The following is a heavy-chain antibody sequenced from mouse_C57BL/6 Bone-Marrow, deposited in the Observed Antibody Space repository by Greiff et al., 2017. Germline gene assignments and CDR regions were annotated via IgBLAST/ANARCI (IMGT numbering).Heavy chain of an antibody. CDR3: ARHDYSWFAY. J-gene: IGHJ3*01. D-gene: IGHD2-4*01. CDR1: GFTFSSYG. V-gene: IGHV5-6*01. CDR2: ISSGGSYT. Sequence: EVMLVESGGDLVKPGGSLKLSCAASGFTFSSYGMSWVRQTPDKRLGWVATISSGGSYTYYPDSVKGRFTISSDNAKNTLYLQMSSLKSEDTAMYYCARHDYSWFAYWGQGTLVTVSA.